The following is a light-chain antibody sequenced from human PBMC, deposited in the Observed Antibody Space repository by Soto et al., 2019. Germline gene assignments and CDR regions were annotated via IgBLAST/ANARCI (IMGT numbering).Light chain of an antibody. CDR1: QSISSSY. Sequence: VLTKAPATLSLSPGEGATLSCMVSQSISSSYLAWYQQKPGQAPRLLIYDTSNRATGIPSRFSGSASGTDFTLTISSLEPEDFAVYYCQQRSKWPITFGQGTRLEIK. J-gene: IGKJ5*01. CDR3: QQRSKWPIT. V-gene: IGKV3-11*01. CDR2: DTS.